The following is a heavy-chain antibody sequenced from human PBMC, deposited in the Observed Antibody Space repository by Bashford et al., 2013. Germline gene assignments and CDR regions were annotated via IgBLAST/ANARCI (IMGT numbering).Heavy chain of an antibody. CDR2: VGSDGSNT. Sequence: GGSLRLSCAASGFTFSDFWMHWVRQAPGKGLLWVARVGSDGSNTAYADSVKGRFAISRDNAKNTLYLQMNSLRAEDTAVYFCARELIWALGYWGQGTLVTVSS. J-gene: IGHJ4*02. CDR3: ARELIWALGY. CDR1: GFTFSDFW. D-gene: IGHD2-8*01. V-gene: IGHV3-74*01.